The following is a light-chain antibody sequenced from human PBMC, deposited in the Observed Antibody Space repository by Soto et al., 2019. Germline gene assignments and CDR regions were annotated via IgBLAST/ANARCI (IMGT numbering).Light chain of an antibody. CDR3: QQRIVWPLT. J-gene: IGKJ4*01. Sequence: EIVLTQSPATLSLSPGERATLSCRASQSVRNYLVWYQQKPGQAPRVLIYDASTRATGIPARFSGSGSGTDFTLTSTTLQPEDFAFYYCQQRIVWPLTFGGVTKVEIK. CDR1: QSVRNY. V-gene: IGKV3-11*01. CDR2: DAS.